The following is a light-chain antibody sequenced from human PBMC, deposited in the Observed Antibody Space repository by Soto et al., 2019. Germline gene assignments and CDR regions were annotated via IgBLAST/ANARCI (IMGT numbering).Light chain of an antibody. CDR3: QQYDVWPALT. CDR1: QSVGSN. V-gene: IGKV3-15*01. CDR2: GAS. J-gene: IGKJ4*01. Sequence: EKVMTQSPVTLSVSPGDRATLSCRASQSVGSNLAWYQQKPGQAPRLLIYGASTRATGIPVRFSGTGSGTEFTLTINSLQSEDSAVYYCQQYDVWPALTFGGGTKVDIK.